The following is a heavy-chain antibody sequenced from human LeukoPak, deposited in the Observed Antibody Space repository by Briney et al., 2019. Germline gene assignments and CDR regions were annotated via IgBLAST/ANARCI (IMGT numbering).Heavy chain of an antibody. CDR1: GFTFSSYA. Sequence: TGGSLRLSCAASGFTFSSYAMHWVRQAPGKGLEWVAVISYDGSNKYYADSVKGRFTISRDNSKNTLYLQMNSLRAEDTAVYYCAKSYSSSPRDAFDIWGQGTMVTVSS. J-gene: IGHJ3*02. CDR3: AKSYSSSPRDAFDI. V-gene: IGHV3-30*01. D-gene: IGHD6-6*01. CDR2: ISYDGSNK.